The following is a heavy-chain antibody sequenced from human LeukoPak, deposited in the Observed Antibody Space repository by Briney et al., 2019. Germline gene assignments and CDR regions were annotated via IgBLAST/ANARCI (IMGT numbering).Heavy chain of an antibody. CDR2: ISRSSSAI. V-gene: IGHV3-48*01. Sequence: GGSLRLSCAASGFTVSSNYMSWVRQAPGKGLEWVSYISRSSSAIYYADSVKGRFTISRDNAKNSLYLQMNSLRPEDTAVYYCARDLDSTPSDYWGQGTLVTVSS. J-gene: IGHJ4*02. CDR3: ARDLDSTPSDY. CDR1: GFTVSSNY. D-gene: IGHD2-2*01.